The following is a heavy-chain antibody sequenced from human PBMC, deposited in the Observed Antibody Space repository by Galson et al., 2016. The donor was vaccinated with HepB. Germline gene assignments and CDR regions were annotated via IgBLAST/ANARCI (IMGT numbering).Heavy chain of an antibody. Sequence: SLRLSCAASGFVFSNFGLSWVRQAPGKGLEWVASISTRRTTYYSDSVQGRFTISRDNADNSLSLKMNSLSGDDTALYYCAKDGSYSGNLHGYFDYWGQGTMPRVNTVNTCCRKRKRWGVVERALYYCAKGCSYSGNLPGYFDYWGQGTLVTVSS. CDR1: GFVFSNFG. CDR3: AKDGSYSGNLHGYFDYWGQGTMPRVNTVNTCCRKRKRWGVVERALYYCAKGCSYSGNLPGYFDY. V-gene: IGHV3-23*01. J-gene: IGHJ4*02. CDR2: ISTRRTT. D-gene: IGHD1-26*01.